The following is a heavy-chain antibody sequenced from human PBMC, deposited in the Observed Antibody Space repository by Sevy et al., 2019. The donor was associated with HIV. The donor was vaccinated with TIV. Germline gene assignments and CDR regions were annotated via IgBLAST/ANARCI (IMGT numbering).Heavy chain of an antibody. CDR3: ARDLEFYDNGDYGPAFMPDY. J-gene: IGHJ4*02. CDR1: GFTFSSYG. D-gene: IGHD4-17*01. V-gene: IGHV3-33*01. CDR2: IWFDGSNT. Sequence: GGSLRLSCAASGFTFSSYGMHWVRQAPGKGLEWVALIWFDGSNTYYADSVKGRFTISREMAKNTLHLQMNSLRGEDTVVYYCARDLEFYDNGDYGPAFMPDYWGQGTLVTVSS.